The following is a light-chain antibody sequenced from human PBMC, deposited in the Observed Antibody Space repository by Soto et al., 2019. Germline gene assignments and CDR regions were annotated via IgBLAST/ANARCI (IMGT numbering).Light chain of an antibody. Sequence: AIQMTQSPSSLSASVGDRVTITCRASQGIRNDLGWYQQKPGKAHKLLIYAASTLQSGVPSRFTGSGSGTDFTLTITSLQPEDFATYYCLQDYNHPITLGGGTKVDLK. CDR1: QGIRND. V-gene: IGKV1-6*01. CDR3: LQDYNHPIT. J-gene: IGKJ4*01. CDR2: AAS.